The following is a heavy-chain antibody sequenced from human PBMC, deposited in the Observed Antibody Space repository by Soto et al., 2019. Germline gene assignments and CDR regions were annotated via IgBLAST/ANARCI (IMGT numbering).Heavy chain of an antibody. CDR3: ANRAAGTSFDY. CDR2: ISGSGGST. Sequence: PGRSLRLSCAASGFTFSSYAMSWARQPPGKGLEWVSVISGSGGSTYYADSVKGRFTISRDNSKNTLYLQMNSLRAEDTAVYYCANRAAGTSFDYWGQGTPVTVSS. D-gene: IGHD6-13*01. J-gene: IGHJ4*02. V-gene: IGHV3-23*01. CDR1: GFTFSSYA.